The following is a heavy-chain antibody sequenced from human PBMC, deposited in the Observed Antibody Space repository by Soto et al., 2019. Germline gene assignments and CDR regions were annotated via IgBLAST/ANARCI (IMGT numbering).Heavy chain of an antibody. D-gene: IGHD3-3*01. CDR2: IYYSGST. J-gene: IGHJ5*02. Sequence: QLQLQESGPGLVKPSETLSLTCTVSGGSISSSSYYWGWIRQPPGKGLEWIGSIYYSGSTYYNPSLKSRVTISVDTSKNQFSLKLSSVTAADTAVYYCARGNSDFWSGNWFDPWGQGTLVTVSS. CDR3: ARGNSDFWSGNWFDP. V-gene: IGHV4-39*01. CDR1: GGSISSSSYY.